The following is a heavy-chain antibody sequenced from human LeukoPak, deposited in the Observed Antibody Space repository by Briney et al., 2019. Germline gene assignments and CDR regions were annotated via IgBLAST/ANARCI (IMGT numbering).Heavy chain of an antibody. CDR3: AKDRAYSGYDYPSGYGDSDFDY. Sequence: PGGSLRLSCAASGFTFSSYAMSWVRQAPGKGLEWVSAISGSGGSTYYADSVKGRFTISRDNSKNTLYLQMNSLRAEDTAVYYCAKDRAYSGYDYPSGYGDSDFDYWGQGTLVTVSS. CDR2: ISGSGGST. V-gene: IGHV3-23*01. D-gene: IGHD5-12*01. CDR1: GFTFSSYA. J-gene: IGHJ4*02.